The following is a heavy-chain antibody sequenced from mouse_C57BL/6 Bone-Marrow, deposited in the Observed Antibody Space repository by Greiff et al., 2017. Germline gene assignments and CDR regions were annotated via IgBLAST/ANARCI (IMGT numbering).Heavy chain of an antibody. J-gene: IGHJ4*01. Sequence: EVQVVESGTVLARPGASVKMSCKTSGYTFTSYWMHWVKQRPGQGLEWIGAIYPGNSDTSYNQKFKGKAKLTAVTSASTAYMELSSLTNEDSAVYYGTRSRWLLRPYYAMDYWGQGTSVTVSS. CDR3: TRSRWLLRPYYAMDY. V-gene: IGHV1-5*01. D-gene: IGHD2-3*01. CDR1: GYTFTSYW. CDR2: IYPGNSDT.